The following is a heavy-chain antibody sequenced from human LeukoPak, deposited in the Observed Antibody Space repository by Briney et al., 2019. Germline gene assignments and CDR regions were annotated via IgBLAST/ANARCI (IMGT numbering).Heavy chain of an antibody. J-gene: IGHJ3*02. D-gene: IGHD5-18*01. CDR3: ASLVDTAYLDAFVI. CDR2: INPNSGGT. Sequence: ASVKVSCKASGYTFTGYSIHWVRQAPGQGLEWMGWINPNSGGTNYAHKFQGRVTMTRDTSISTAYMELSRLRSDDTAVYYCASLVDTAYLDAFVIWGQGTMVTVSS. CDR1: GYTFTGYS. V-gene: IGHV1-2*07.